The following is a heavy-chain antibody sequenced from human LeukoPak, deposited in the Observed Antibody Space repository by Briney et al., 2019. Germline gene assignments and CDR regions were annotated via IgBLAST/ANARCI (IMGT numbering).Heavy chain of an antibody. D-gene: IGHD2-21*01. CDR2: INHSGST. CDR3: ARSEGPRLWHAFDI. V-gene: IGHV4-34*01. CDR1: GGSFSGYY. J-gene: IGHJ3*02. Sequence: SETLSLTCAVYGGSFSGYYWSWIRQPPGKGLEWIGEINHSGSTNYNPSLKSRVTISVDTSKNQFSLKLSSVTAADTAVYYCARSEGPRLWHAFDIWGQGTTVTVSS.